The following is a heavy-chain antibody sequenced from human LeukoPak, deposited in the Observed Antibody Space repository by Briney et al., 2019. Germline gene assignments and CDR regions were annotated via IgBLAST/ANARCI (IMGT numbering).Heavy chain of an antibody. D-gene: IGHD4-17*01. J-gene: IGHJ3*01. Sequence: TTSETLSLTCTVSGGSISSYYWSWIRQPPGKGLEWIGYIYYSGSTNYNPSLKSRVTISVDTSKNQFSLKLSSVTAADTAVYYCARPSHYGDLPPVWGQGTMVTVSS. V-gene: IGHV4-59*08. CDR1: GGSISSYY. CDR3: ARPSHYGDLPPV. CDR2: IYYSGST.